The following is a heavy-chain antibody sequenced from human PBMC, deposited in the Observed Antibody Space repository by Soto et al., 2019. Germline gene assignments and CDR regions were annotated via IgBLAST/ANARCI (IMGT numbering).Heavy chain of an antibody. V-gene: IGHV3-30*18. J-gene: IGHJ4*02. CDR1: GFTFSSYG. Sequence: QVQLVESGGGVVQPGRSLRLSCAASGFTFSSYGMHWVRQAPGKGLEWVAVISYDGSNKYYADSVKGRFTISRDNSKNTLYLQMNSLRAEDTAVYYCAKNSQRHHWYYDSSGYLYYFDYWGQGTLVTVSS. CDR3: AKNSQRHHWYYDSSGYLYYFDY. CDR2: ISYDGSNK. D-gene: IGHD3-22*01.